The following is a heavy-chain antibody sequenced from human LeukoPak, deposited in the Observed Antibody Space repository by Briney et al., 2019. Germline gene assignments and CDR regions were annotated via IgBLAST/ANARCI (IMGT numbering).Heavy chain of an antibody. CDR2: INAYNGNT. CDR3: ARDKSAGFDP. J-gene: IGHJ5*02. CDR1: GYIFTSYG. V-gene: IGHV1-18*01. Sequence: ASVKVSCKASGYIFTSYGISWVRQAPGQGLEWMGLINAYNGNTNYAQKLQGRVTMTTDRSTSTAYMELRSLRSDDTAVYYCARDKSAGFDPWGQGTLVTVSS.